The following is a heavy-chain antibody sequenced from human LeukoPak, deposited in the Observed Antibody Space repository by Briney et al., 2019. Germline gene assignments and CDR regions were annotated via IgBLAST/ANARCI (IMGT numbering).Heavy chain of an antibody. CDR3: AKDFSLTPLVY. J-gene: IGHJ4*02. Sequence: GGPLRLSCAASGFTFSSYAMSWVRQAPGKGLEWVSAISGSDGSTYYADSVKGRFTISRDNSKNTLYLQMNSLRAEDTAVYYCAKDFSLTPLVYWGQGTLVTVSS. V-gene: IGHV3-23*01. CDR1: GFTFSSYA. CDR2: ISGSDGST. D-gene: IGHD4-23*01.